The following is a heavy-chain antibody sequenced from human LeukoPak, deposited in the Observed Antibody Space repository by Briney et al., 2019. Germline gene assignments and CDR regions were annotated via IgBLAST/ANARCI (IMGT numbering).Heavy chain of an antibody. CDR1: GYTFTRYG. J-gene: IGHJ4*02. CDR3: ARGLSSRLPRDY. D-gene: IGHD6-25*01. Sequence: GASETVSCKASGYTFTRYGISWVRQAPGQAREWIGWISAHNGNRNYAQKPQDRDTMTTDTSTSTAYMELRSLRSDDTAVYYCARGLSSRLPRDYWGQGTLVTVPS. V-gene: IGHV1-18*01. CDR2: ISAHNGNR.